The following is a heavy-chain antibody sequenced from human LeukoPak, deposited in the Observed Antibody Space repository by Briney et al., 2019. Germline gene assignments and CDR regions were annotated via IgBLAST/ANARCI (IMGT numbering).Heavy chain of an antibody. Sequence: ASVKVSCKASGYTFTSYYMHWVRQTPGQGLEWMGIINPSGGSTSYAQKFQGRVTMTRDMSTSTVYMELSSLRSEDTAVYYCARDWTRRQGGNKTPAAFDIWGQGTMVTVSS. CDR2: INPSGGST. CDR3: ARDWTRRQGGNKTPAAFDI. J-gene: IGHJ3*02. V-gene: IGHV1-46*01. D-gene: IGHD4-23*01. CDR1: GYTFTSYY.